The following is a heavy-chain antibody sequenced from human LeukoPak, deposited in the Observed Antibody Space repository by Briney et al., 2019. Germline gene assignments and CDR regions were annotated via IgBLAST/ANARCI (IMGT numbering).Heavy chain of an antibody. CDR3: ARTRSAVTYAAFDI. CDR1: GGSISSYY. CDR2: IYTSGST. D-gene: IGHD2-2*01. Sequence: SETLSLTCTVSGGSISSYYWSWIRQPAGKGLEWIGRIYTSGSTNYNPSLKSRVTMSVDTSKNQFSLKLSSVTAADTAVYYCARTRSAVTYAAFDIWGQGTMVTVSS. J-gene: IGHJ3*02. V-gene: IGHV4-4*07.